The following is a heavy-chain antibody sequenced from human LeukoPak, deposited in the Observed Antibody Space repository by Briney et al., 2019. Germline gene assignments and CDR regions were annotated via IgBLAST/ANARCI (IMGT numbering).Heavy chain of an antibody. CDR2: VYPGDSRT. D-gene: IGHD2-15*01. Sequence: GESLKISCKASGYTFTSYWIGWVRQMPGKGLEWMGVVYPGDSRTGYSPSFEGQVTISADKSISTVYLQWSSLKASDTAVYYCARHPYTSPCTVSRCYRWFDPWGQGTLVTVSS. J-gene: IGHJ5*02. CDR3: ARHPYTSPCTVSRCYRWFDP. V-gene: IGHV5-51*01. CDR1: GYTFTSYW.